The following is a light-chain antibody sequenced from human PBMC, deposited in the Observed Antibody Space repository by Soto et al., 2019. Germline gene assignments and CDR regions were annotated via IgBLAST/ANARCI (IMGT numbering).Light chain of an antibody. CDR3: QQYDSLPLT. Sequence: DIEMTQSPSSLSASVGDRVTLTCQASQDISNYLIWYQQKPGKAPKLLIYDASNLATGVPSRFSGSGSGTDFTFTISSLQPEDIATYYCQQYDSLPLTFGGGTKVEIK. J-gene: IGKJ4*01. V-gene: IGKV1-33*01. CDR1: QDISNY. CDR2: DAS.